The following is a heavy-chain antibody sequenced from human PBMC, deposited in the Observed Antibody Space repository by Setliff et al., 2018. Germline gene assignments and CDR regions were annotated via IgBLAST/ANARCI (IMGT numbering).Heavy chain of an antibody. CDR2: IYTSGST. J-gene: IGHJ6*02. CDR3: ARGSSRDYNFWSGYYTKTPGAYFGMDV. Sequence: NPSETLSLTCTVSGGSISSGSYYWSWIRQPAGKGLEWIGLIYTSGSTNYNPSLKSRVTISVDTSKNQFSLKLSSVTAADTAVYYCARGSSRDYNFWSGYYTKTPGAYFGMDVWGQGTTVTVSS. CDR1: GGSISSGSYY. D-gene: IGHD3-3*01. V-gene: IGHV4-61*02.